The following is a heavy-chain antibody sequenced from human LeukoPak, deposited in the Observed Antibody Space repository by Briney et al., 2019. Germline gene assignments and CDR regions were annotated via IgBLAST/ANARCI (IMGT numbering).Heavy chain of an antibody. Sequence: PSETLSLTCAVYGGSFSAYSWNWIRQAPGKGLEWIGEINHGGSTDYKPTLKSRVTISVDTSKGQFSLKLSSVTAADTAVYYCAARRGIAPRPLGSWGQGTLVIVSS. V-gene: IGHV4-34*01. CDR3: AARRGIAPRPLGS. CDR1: GGSFSAYS. D-gene: IGHD6-6*01. CDR2: INHGGST. J-gene: IGHJ5*02.